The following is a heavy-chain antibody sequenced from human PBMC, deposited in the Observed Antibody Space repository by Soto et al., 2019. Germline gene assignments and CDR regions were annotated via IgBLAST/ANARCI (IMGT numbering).Heavy chain of an antibody. D-gene: IGHD1-7*01. Sequence: QVQLVESGGGVVQPGRSLRLSCAASGFTFSSYGMHWVRQAPGKGLEWVAVIWYDGSNKYYADSVKGRFTISRDNSKKTLYLQMNSLRAEYKALYYYARGVRTTAHPIYSYYGMDVWGQGTTVTVSS. CDR3: ARGVRTTAHPIYSYYGMDV. V-gene: IGHV3-33*01. J-gene: IGHJ6*02. CDR2: IWYDGSNK. CDR1: GFTFSSYG.